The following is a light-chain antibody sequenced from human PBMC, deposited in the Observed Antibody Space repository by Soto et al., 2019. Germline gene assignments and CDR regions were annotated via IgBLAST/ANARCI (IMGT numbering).Light chain of an antibody. CDR2: RTS. V-gene: IGLV1-47*01. Sequence: QSVLTQPPSGSGTPGQGVTVSCSGSSCNSGTNYVYWYQQLPGTAPTLLIYRTSQRPSGVPDRFSASKPGTSASLAISGLRSEDEADYYCATWDDRLNGHVFGTGTKVTVL. J-gene: IGLJ1*01. CDR1: SCNSGTNY. CDR3: ATWDDRLNGHV.